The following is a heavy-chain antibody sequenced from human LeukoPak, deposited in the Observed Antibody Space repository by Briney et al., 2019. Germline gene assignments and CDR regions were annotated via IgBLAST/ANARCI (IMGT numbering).Heavy chain of an antibody. CDR3: TRVVEYYYDSSGYFHDPDAFDI. V-gene: IGHV3-49*04. Sequence: PGRSLRLSCTASGFTFGDYAMSWVRQAPGKGLEWVGFIRSKAYGGTTEYAASMKGRFTISRDDSKSIAYLQMNSLKTEDTAVYYCTRVVEYYYDSSGYFHDPDAFDIWGQGTMVTVSS. CDR1: GFTFGDYA. D-gene: IGHD3-22*01. J-gene: IGHJ3*02. CDR2: IRSKAYGGTT.